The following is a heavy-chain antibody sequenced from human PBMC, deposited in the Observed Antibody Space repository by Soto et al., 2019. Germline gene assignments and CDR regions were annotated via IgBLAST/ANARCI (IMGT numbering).Heavy chain of an antibody. J-gene: IGHJ4*02. CDR1: GFTFSSYS. CDR3: ARDPPSTSYSSVSYFDY. V-gene: IGHV3-21*01. Sequence: GGSLRLSCAASGFTFSSYSMNWVRQAPGKGLEWVSSISSSSSYIYYADSVKGRFTISRDNAKNSLDLQMNSLRAEDTAVYYCARDPPSTSYSSVSYFDYWGQGTLVTVSS. CDR2: ISSSSSYI. D-gene: IGHD6-19*01.